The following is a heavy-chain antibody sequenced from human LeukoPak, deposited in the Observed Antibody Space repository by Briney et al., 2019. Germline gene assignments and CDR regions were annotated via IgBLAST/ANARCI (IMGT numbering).Heavy chain of an antibody. J-gene: IGHJ6*03. V-gene: IGHV5-51*03. CDR1: GYSFTSYW. CDR2: IHPDDSDT. Sequence: GESLKISCKGSGYSFTSYWIGWVRQMPGKGLEWMGIIHPDDSDTKYSPSFQGQVTISADKSISTAYLQWSSLKASDTAMYYCARLAFCTNAVCFSNYYYSMDVWGRGTTVTVSS. D-gene: IGHD2-8*01. CDR3: ARLAFCTNAVCFSNYYYSMDV.